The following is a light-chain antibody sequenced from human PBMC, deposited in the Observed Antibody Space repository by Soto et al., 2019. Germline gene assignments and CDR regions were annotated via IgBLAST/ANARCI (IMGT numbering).Light chain of an antibody. J-gene: IGKJ1*01. CDR1: QTVKRY. CDR3: QQSYGIPQT. V-gene: IGKV1-39*01. Sequence: IQLTQSPSSLSASVGDRVTITCRTSQTVKRYLNWYQEQPGKAPKLLIYAASILQSVVPSRFGGSGSGTDFTLAINSLHPEDFTTYYCQQSYGIPQTFGPGTKVEIK. CDR2: AAS.